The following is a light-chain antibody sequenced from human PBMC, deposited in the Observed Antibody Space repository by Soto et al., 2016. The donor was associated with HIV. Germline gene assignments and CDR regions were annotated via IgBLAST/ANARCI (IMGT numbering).Light chain of an antibody. Sequence: DIQMTQSPSSLSASVGDRVTITCQASQDIRNYLNWFQKKPGKAPKLLVYDASNLETGVPSRFSGSGSGTDFTFTISSLQPEDIATYYCQQYDILPPLTFGGGTKVEIK. CDR3: QQYDILPPLT. J-gene: IGKJ4*01. V-gene: IGKV1-33*01. CDR2: DAS. CDR1: QDIRNY.